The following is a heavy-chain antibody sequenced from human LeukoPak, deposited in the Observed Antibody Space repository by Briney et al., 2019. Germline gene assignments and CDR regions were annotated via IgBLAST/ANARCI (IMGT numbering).Heavy chain of an antibody. CDR1: GFTFSSYW. Sequence: GGSLRLSCAASGFTFSSYWMHWVRQVPGKGLVWVSRINNDGSSTNYADSVKGRFTISRDNAKNMLCLQMNSLRAEDTAVYYCARPITGTRNSFDIWGKGTMFTVSS. V-gene: IGHV3-74*01. CDR3: ARPITGTRNSFDI. J-gene: IGHJ3*02. D-gene: IGHD1-20*01. CDR2: INNDGSST.